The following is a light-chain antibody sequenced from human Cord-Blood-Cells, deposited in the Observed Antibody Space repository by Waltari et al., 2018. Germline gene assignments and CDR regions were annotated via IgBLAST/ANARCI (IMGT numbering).Light chain of an antibody. V-gene: IGLV3-21*04. CDR3: QVWDSSSDHYV. CDR1: NIGSKS. CDR2: YDS. Sequence: SYVLTQPPSVSVAPGKTARITCGGNNIGSKSVHWYQQKPGQAPVLVIYYDSARPSGIPELFSVSNSGNTATLTISRVEAGDEADYYCQVWDSSSDHYVFGTGTKVTVL. J-gene: IGLJ1*01.